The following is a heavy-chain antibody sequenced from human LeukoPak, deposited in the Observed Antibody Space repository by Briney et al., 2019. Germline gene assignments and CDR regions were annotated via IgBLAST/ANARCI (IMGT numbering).Heavy chain of an antibody. D-gene: IGHD3-22*01. CDR3: VREAATDYYDSSGYYRQTEVFDA. J-gene: IGHJ3*01. CDR2: IYYSGST. Sequence: SETLSLTCTVSGGSVSSGSYYWSWIRQPPGKGLEWIGYIYYSGSTNYNPSLKSRVTISVDTSKNQFSLKLRSVTAADAAVYYCVREAATDYYDSSGYYRQTEVFDAWGQGTMVTVSS. CDR1: GGSVSSGSYY. V-gene: IGHV4-61*01.